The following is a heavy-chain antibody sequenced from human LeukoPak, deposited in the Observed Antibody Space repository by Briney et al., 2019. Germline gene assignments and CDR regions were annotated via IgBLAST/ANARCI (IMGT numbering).Heavy chain of an antibody. CDR1: GYTFTKFY. V-gene: IGHV1-46*01. Sequence: ASVMVSCKASGYTFTKFYIHWVRQAPGQGLEWMGIINPSGGSTTYAQKFQGRVTMTRDTSTSTVYMDLSSLRSEDTAVYFCAREMIGYTVPHPNFDYWGQGTLVTVSS. D-gene: IGHD2-2*02. CDR3: AREMIGYTVPHPNFDY. CDR2: INPSGGST. J-gene: IGHJ4*02.